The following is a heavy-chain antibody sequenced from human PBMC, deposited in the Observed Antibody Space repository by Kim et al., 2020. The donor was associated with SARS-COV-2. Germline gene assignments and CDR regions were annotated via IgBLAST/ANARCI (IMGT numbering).Heavy chain of an antibody. J-gene: IGHJ4*02. V-gene: IGHV4-59*01. D-gene: IGHD2-2*01. Sequence: SETLSLTCSVSGGAISTYFWSWLRQPPGKGLEWIGYIYYTGNTNYNASLKSRLTMSVDSPKNRFSLHLSSVTVAATAVYYCASQRRTSFYAHFDYWGQG. CDR1: GGAISTYF. CDR3: ASQRRTSFYAHFDY. CDR2: IYYTGNT.